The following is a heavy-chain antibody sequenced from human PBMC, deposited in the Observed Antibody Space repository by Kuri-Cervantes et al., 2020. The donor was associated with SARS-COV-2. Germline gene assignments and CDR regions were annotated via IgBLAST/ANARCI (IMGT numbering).Heavy chain of an antibody. CDR1: GFTFISYA. V-gene: IGHV3-23*01. D-gene: IGHD1-26*01. CDR2: ISGSGGST. CDR3: AKDREVVGASFDH. J-gene: IGHJ4*02. Sequence: GESPKISCAASGFTFISYAMSGVRPAPGKGLEWVSAISGSGGSTYYADSVKGRFTISRDNSKNTLYLQMNSLRAEDTAVYYCAKDREVVGASFDHWGQGTLVTVSS.